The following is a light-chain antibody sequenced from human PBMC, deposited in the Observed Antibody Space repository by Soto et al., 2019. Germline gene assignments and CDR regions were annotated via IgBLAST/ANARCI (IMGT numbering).Light chain of an antibody. Sequence: DIQMTQSPSSLSASVGDRITITCQASQDISKYLIWYQQTPGKAPKFLIYEASNLERGVPSRFSGSGSGTDFTFTINSLQPEDVAVYYCQQYYTTPWTFGQGTKVEIK. J-gene: IGKJ1*01. CDR2: EAS. CDR1: QDISKY. CDR3: QQYYTTPWT. V-gene: IGKV1-33*01.